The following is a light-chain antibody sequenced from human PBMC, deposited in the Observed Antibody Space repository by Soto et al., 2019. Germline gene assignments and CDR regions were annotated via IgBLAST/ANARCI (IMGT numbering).Light chain of an antibody. CDR1: QSVSRN. CDR2: DAS. J-gene: IGKJ1*01. CDR3: QQYNNWLWT. Sequence: EIVMTQSPATLSASPGERATLSCRASQSVSRNVAWYQQKPGQAPRLLIHDASTRATGISVRFSGSGSGTEFTLTISSLQSEDFAVYYCQQYNNWLWTFGQGTKVEIK. V-gene: IGKV3-15*01.